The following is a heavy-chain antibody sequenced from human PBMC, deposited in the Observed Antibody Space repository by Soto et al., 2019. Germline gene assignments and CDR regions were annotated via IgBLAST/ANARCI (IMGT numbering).Heavy chain of an antibody. J-gene: IGHJ5*02. V-gene: IGHV1-69*13. CDR2: IIPIFGTA. Sequence: SVTVSCKASGCTFSSYAISWVRQAPGQGLEWMGGIIPIFGTANYAQKFQGRVTITADESTSTAYMELSSLRSEDTAVYYCATDFTIHLDPWGQGTLVTVSS. CDR1: GCTFSSYA. CDR3: ATDFTIHLDP. D-gene: IGHD3-10*01.